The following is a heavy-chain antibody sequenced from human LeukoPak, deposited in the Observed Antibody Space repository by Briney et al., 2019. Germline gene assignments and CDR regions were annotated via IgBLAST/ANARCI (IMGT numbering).Heavy chain of an antibody. Sequence: GGSLRLSCAASGFNFTNYVMHWVRQAPGKGLEWVSFIGSDGSDKHYADSVKGRFTISRDNSKNTLYLQMNSLRAEDTGVYYCSTDHRTIYGVVFPDYWGQGTLVTVSS. J-gene: IGHJ4*02. CDR1: GFNFTNYV. D-gene: IGHD3-3*01. V-gene: IGHV3-30*02. CDR2: IGSDGSDK. CDR3: STDHRTIYGVVFPDY.